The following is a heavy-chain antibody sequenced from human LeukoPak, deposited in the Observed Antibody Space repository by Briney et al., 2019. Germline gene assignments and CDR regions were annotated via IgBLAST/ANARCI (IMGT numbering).Heavy chain of an antibody. CDR3: AKNYYDSSGYAEDYYNYYYMDV. CDR1: GFTFSSYW. J-gene: IGHJ6*03. V-gene: IGHV3-74*01. D-gene: IGHD3-22*01. CDR2: INSDGSST. Sequence: GESLRLSCAASGFTFSSYWMHWVRQAPGKGLVWVSRINSDGSSTSYADSVKGRYTISRDNSKNTLHLQMNSLRAEDTAVYYCAKNYYDSSGYAEDYYNYYYMDVWGKGTTVTISS.